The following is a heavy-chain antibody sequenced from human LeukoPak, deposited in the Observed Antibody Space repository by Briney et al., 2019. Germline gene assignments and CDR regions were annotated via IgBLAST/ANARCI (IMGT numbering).Heavy chain of an antibody. J-gene: IGHJ4*02. V-gene: IGHV3-23*01. Sequence: PGGSLRLSCAASGFTFSSYAMSWVRQAPGKGLEWVSAISGSGGSTYYADSVKGRFTISRDNSKNTLYLHMNSLRAEDTAVYYCAKDPTHYYDSSGYYYWGQGTLVTVSS. D-gene: IGHD3-22*01. CDR3: AKDPTHYYDSSGYYY. CDR2: ISGSGGST. CDR1: GFTFSSYA.